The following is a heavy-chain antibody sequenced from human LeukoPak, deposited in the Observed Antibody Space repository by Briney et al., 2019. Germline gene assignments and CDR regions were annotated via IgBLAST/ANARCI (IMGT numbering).Heavy chain of an antibody. Sequence: PSETLSLTCTVSGGSISSGDHFWSWIRQPPGKGLEWIGYIYYSGSTYYNPSLKSRVTISADTSKNQFSLKLSSVTAADTAVYYCAREGYYGSGSYYNSNWFDPWGQGTLVTVSS. J-gene: IGHJ5*02. D-gene: IGHD3-10*01. CDR2: IYYSGST. CDR3: AREGYYGSGSYYNSNWFDP. CDR1: GGSISSGDHF. V-gene: IGHV4-30-4*01.